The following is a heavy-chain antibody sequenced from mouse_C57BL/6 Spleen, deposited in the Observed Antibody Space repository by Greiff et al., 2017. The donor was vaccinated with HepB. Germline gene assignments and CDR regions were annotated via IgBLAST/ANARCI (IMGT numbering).Heavy chain of an antibody. Sequence: VQLQQPGAELVRPGTSVKLSCKASGYTFTSYWMHWVKQRPGQGLEWIGVIDPSDSYTNYNQKFKGKATLTVDTSSSTAYMQLSSLTSEDSAVYYCARGEGLRRYYYAMDYWGQGTSVTVSS. CDR1: GYTFTSYW. D-gene: IGHD2-4*01. CDR3: ARGEGLRRYYYAMDY. V-gene: IGHV1-59*01. CDR2: IDPSDSYT. J-gene: IGHJ4*01.